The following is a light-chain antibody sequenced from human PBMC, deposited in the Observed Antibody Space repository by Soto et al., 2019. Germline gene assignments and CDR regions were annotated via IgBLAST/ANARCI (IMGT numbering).Light chain of an antibody. V-gene: IGLV1-40*01. CDR1: SSNIGTGYD. CDR3: QSYDNRLSAYV. J-gene: IGLJ1*01. Sequence: SVLTQPPSMSAAPGQRVTISCTGSSSNIGTGYDVHWYQQLPGTAPKLLIHGNINRPSGVPDRFSGSKSGTSASLVITGLRPEDEATYYCQSYDNRLSAYVFGAGTKLTVL. CDR2: GNI.